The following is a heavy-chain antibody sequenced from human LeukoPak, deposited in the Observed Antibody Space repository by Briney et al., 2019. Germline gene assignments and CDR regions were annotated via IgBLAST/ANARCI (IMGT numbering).Heavy chain of an antibody. CDR3: ERDGGYSSPYYYCYGMDV. CDR1: GFTFSSSW. J-gene: IGHJ6*02. CDR2: IKQDGSEK. V-gene: IGHV3-7*05. D-gene: IGHD5-18*01. Sequence: GGSLRLSCAASGFTFSSSWMSWVRQAPGKGLEWVANIKQDGSEKYYVNSVKGRFTISRDNAKNSLYLQMNSLRAEDTAVYYCERDGGYSSPYYYCYGMDVWGQGTTVTV.